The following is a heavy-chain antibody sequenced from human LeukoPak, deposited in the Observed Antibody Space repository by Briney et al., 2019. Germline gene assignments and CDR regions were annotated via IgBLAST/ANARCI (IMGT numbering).Heavy chain of an antibody. CDR1: GFTFSNYW. J-gene: IGHJ5*02. CDR3: ARRRAVGGFDP. D-gene: IGHD1-26*01. CDR2: IKSDGSIT. V-gene: IGHV3-74*01. Sequence: GGSLRLSCAASGFTFSNYWMHWVRQAPGKGLAWVSRIKSDGSITNYADSVKGRFTISRDNAKNTLYLQMNSLRAEDTAVYYCARRRAVGGFDPWGQGTLVTVSS.